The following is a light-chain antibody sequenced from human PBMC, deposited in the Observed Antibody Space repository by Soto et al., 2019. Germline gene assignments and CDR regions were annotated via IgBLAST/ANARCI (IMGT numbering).Light chain of an antibody. CDR2: EGS. J-gene: IGLJ1*01. Sequence: ALTQPASVSGSPGQSITISCTGTSSDVGSYNLVSWYQQHPGKAPKLMIYEGSKRPSGVSNRSSGSKSGNTASLTISGLQAEDEADYYCCSYAGSSLSFGTGTKVTVL. CDR1: SSDVGSYNL. CDR3: CSYAGSSLS. V-gene: IGLV2-23*01.